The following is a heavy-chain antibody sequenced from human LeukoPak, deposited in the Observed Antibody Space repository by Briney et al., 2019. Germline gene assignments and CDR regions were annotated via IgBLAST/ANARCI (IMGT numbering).Heavy chain of an antibody. CDR2: LYSDGNT. CDR1: GFSFSSYS. J-gene: IGHJ4*02. Sequence: GGSLRLSCAASGFSFSSYSFNWVRQAPGKGLEWVSVLYSDGNTKYADSVQGRFTISKDNSKTTLYLEMNSLSPDDTAVYYCARGVEPLAANTLAYWGQGTLVTVSS. CDR3: ARGVEPLAANTLAY. V-gene: IGHV3-53*01. D-gene: IGHD1-14*01.